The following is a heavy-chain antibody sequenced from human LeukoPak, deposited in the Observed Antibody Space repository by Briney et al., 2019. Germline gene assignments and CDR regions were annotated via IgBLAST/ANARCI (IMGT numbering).Heavy chain of an antibody. CDR3: ARFYYYDSSGYYPAGYFDY. CDR2: ISAYNGNT. V-gene: IGHV1-18*01. Sequence: GASVKVSCKASGYTFTSYGISWVRQAPGQGLEWMGWISAYNGNTNYAQKLQGRVTMTTDTSTSTAYMELRSLRSDDTAVYYCARFYYYDSSGYYPAGYFDYWGQGTLVTVSS. D-gene: IGHD3-22*01. CDR1: GYTFTSYG. J-gene: IGHJ4*02.